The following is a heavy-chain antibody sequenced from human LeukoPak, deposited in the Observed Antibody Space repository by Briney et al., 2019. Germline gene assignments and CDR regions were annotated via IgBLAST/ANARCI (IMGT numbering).Heavy chain of an antibody. CDR3: ARPYGGYVDYYFDY. D-gene: IGHD5-12*01. CDR2: ISYDGSNK. V-gene: IGHV3-30-3*01. CDR1: GFTFSSYA. J-gene: IGHJ4*02. Sequence: GGSLRLSCAVSGFTFSSYAMDWVRQAPGKGLEWVAVISYDGSNKYYADSVKGRFTISRDNSKNTLYLQMNSLRTEDTAVYYCARPYGGYVDYYFDYWGQGTLVTVSS.